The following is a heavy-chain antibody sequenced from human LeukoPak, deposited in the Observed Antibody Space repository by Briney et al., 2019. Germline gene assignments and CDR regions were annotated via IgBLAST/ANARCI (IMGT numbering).Heavy chain of an antibody. CDR1: GFTFNNYW. J-gene: IGHJ4*02. Sequence: PGGSLRLSCAASGFTFNNYWMHWVRQAPGKGLVWVSRIHTDGSVTNYADSVKGRFTISRDNAKSSLYLQMNSLRAEDTAVYYCARWGPGVDYWGQGTLVTVSS. D-gene: IGHD7-27*01. CDR3: ARWGPGVDY. V-gene: IGHV3-74*01. CDR2: IHTDGSVT.